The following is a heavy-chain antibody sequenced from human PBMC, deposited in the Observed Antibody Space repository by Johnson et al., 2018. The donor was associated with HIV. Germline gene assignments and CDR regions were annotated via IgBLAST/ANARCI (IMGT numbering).Heavy chain of an antibody. V-gene: IGHV3-30*02. D-gene: IGHD3-16*01. CDR3: AKDRTNWGYDAFDI. CDR2: IRSDGRTK. Sequence: QVQLVESGGDLVQPGRSLRVSCAASGFTFSSSGMHWVRQAPGKGLEWVAFIRSDGRTKYSADSVKGRFTISRDNSENPLFLQMNRLRAEDTAVYYCAKDRTNWGYDAFDIWGQGTMVTVSS. CDR1: GFTFSSSG. J-gene: IGHJ3*02.